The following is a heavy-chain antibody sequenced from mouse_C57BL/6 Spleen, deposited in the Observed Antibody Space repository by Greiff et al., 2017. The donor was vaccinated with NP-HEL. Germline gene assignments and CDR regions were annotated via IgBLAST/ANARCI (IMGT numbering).Heavy chain of an antibody. V-gene: IGHV10-1*01. CDR1: GFSFNTYA. Sequence: EVQLVESGGGLVQPKGSLKLSCAASGFSFNTYAMNWVRQAPGKGLEWVARIRSKSNNYATYYADSVKDRFTISRDDSESMLYLQMNNLKTEDTAMYYCGRRGDQGAWFAYWGQGTLVTVSA. CDR3: GRRGDQGAWFAY. D-gene: IGHD3-2*02. CDR2: IRSKSNNYAT. J-gene: IGHJ3*01.